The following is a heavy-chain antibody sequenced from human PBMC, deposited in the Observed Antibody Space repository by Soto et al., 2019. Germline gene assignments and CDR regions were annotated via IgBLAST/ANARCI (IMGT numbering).Heavy chain of an antibody. CDR1: GGSISSSY. V-gene: IGHV4-59*01. CDR2: IYYTGST. Sequence: SETLSLTCTVSGGSISSSYWSWIRQPPGKGLEWIGYIYYTGSTNYNPSLKSRVTISVDTSKNHFSLKLSSVTAADTAVYYCAREKYYFGSATLSAMDVCGQGTKVPVSS. J-gene: IGHJ6*02. CDR3: AREKYYFGSATLSAMDV. D-gene: IGHD3-10*01.